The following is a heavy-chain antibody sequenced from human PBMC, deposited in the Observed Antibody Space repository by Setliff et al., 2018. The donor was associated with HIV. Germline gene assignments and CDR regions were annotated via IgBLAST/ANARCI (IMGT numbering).Heavy chain of an antibody. J-gene: IGHJ4*02. CDR3: GSSSGWYDSPDY. Sequence: GASVKVSCKTSGYIFSAYYVHWLRRAPGQGLEWMGGIIPILGIANYAQKFQGRVTITADKSTSTAYMELSSLRSEDTAVYYCGSSSGWYDSPDYWGQGTLVTVSS. CDR1: GYIFSAYY. D-gene: IGHD6-19*01. CDR2: IIPILGIA. V-gene: IGHV1-69*10.